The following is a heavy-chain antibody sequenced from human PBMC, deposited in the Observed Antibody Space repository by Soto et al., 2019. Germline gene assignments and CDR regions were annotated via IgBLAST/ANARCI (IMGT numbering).Heavy chain of an antibody. V-gene: IGHV3-23*01. CDR2: ISGSGGST. CDR1: GFTFSSYA. J-gene: IGHJ5*02. CDR3: AKDRPGYSSSWYGGSFDP. D-gene: IGHD6-13*01. Sequence: GGSLRLSCAASGFTFSSYAMSWVRQAPGKGLEWVSAISGSGGSTYYADSVKGRFTISRDNSKNTLYLQMNSLRAEDTAVYYCAKDRPGYSSSWYGGSFDPWGQGTLVTVSS.